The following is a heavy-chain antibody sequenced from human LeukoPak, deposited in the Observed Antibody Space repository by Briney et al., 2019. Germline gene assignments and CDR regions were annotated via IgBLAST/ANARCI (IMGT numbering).Heavy chain of an antibody. V-gene: IGHV1-24*01. Sequence: ASVKVSCKVSGYTLTELSMHWVRQAPGKGLEWMGGFDPEDGETIYAQKFQGRVTMTEHTSTDTAYMELSSLRSEDTAVYYCANLDTMVRGAPPNDYWGQGTLVTVSS. CDR2: FDPEDGET. J-gene: IGHJ4*02. CDR3: ANLDTMVRGAPPNDY. D-gene: IGHD3-10*01. CDR1: GYTLTELS.